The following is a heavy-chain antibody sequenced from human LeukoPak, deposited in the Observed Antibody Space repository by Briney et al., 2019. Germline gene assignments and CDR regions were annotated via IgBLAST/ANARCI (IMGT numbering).Heavy chain of an antibody. Sequence: PSETLSLTCTVSGGSISSSSYYWGWIRQPPGKGLEWIGSIYYSGSTYYNPSLKSRVTISVVTSKNQFSLKLSSVTAADTAMYYCAKTEALLLPYRYFDLWGRGTLVTVSS. CDR3: AKTEALLLPYRYFDL. CDR2: IYYSGST. CDR1: GGSISSSSYY. V-gene: IGHV4-39*07. D-gene: IGHD2-15*01. J-gene: IGHJ2*01.